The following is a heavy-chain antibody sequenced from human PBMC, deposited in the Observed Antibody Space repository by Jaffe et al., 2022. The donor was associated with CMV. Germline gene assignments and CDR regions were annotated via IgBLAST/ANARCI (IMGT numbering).Heavy chain of an antibody. D-gene: IGHD1-26*01. V-gene: IGHV4-34*01. CDR2: INHSGST. CDR1: GGSFSGYY. J-gene: IGHJ4*02. Sequence: QVQLQQWGAGLLKPSETLSLTCAVYGGSFSGYYWSWIRQPPGKGLEWIGEINHSGSTNYNPSLKSRVTISVDTSKNQFSLKLSSVTAADTAVYYCARGWRGSYLYWGQGTLVTVSS. CDR3: ARGWRGSYLY.